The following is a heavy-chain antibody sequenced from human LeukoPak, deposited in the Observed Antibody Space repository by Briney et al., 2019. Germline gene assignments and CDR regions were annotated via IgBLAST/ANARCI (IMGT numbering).Heavy chain of an antibody. D-gene: IGHD3-10*01. CDR3: ARAVGSGSFQTYYYYMDV. CDR2: VNDSGST. CDR1: GASFSGYY. J-gene: IGHJ6*03. Sequence: SETLSLTCSVSGASFSGYYYTWIRQPPGKGLEWIGDVNDSGSTNYNPSLKSRVAMSVDTSKNQFSLKLSSVTAADTAVYYCARAVGSGSFQTYYYYMDVWGKGTTVTISS. V-gene: IGHV4-34*01.